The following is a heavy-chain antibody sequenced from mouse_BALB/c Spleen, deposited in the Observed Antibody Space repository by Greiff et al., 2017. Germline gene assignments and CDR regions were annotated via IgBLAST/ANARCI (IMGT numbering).Heavy chain of an antibody. Sequence: EVKLVESGPGLVKPSQSLSLTCTVTGYSITSDYAWNWIRQFPGNKLEWMGYISYSGSTSYNPSLKSRISITRDTSKNQFFLQLNSVTTEDTATYYCARGEVRLNYFDYWGQGTTLTVSS. CDR2: ISYSGST. V-gene: IGHV3-2*02. D-gene: IGHD2-14*01. J-gene: IGHJ2*01. CDR1: GYSITSDYA. CDR3: ARGEVRLNYFDY.